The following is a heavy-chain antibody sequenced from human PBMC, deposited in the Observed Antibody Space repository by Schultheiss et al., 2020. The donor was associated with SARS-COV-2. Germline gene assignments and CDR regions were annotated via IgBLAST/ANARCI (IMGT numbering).Heavy chain of an antibody. CDR3: ARLSSSSWRLGMDV. D-gene: IGHD6-13*01. J-gene: IGHJ6*02. Sequence: SETLSLTCTVSGGSISSGGYYWSWIRQHPGKGLEWIGYIYYSGSTNYNPSLKSRVTISVDTSKNQFSLKLSSVTAADTAVYYCARLSSSSWRLGMDVWGQGTTVTVSS. CDR1: GGSISSGGYY. CDR2: IYYSGST. V-gene: IGHV4-31*03.